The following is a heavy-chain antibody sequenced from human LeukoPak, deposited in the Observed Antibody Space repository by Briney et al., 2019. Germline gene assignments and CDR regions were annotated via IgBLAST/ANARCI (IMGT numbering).Heavy chain of an antibody. V-gene: IGHV3-23*01. CDR1: GFTFSSYG. CDR3: ARVGETYYYDSSGAYFDY. Sequence: PGGSLRLSCAASGFTFSSYGMSWVRQAPGKGLEWVSTISCRRDSTSYPDSLKCRFTISRDNSKNTLYLQMNSLRAEDTAVYYCARVGETYYYDSSGAYFDYWGQGTLVTVSS. D-gene: IGHD3-22*01. J-gene: IGHJ4*02. CDR2: ISCRRDST.